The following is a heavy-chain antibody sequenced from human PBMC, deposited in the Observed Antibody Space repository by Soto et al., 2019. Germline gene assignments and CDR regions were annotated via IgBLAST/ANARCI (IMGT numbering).Heavy chain of an antibody. J-gene: IGHJ4*02. D-gene: IGHD4-17*01. CDR3: ARATVALDY. Sequence: KPSETLSLTCAVYGGSFSGYYWSWIRQPPGKGLEWIGEINHSGSTNYNPSLKSRVTISVDTSKNQFSLKLSSVTAADTAVYYCARATVALDYWGQGTLVTVSS. V-gene: IGHV4-34*01. CDR1: GGSFSGYY. CDR2: INHSGST.